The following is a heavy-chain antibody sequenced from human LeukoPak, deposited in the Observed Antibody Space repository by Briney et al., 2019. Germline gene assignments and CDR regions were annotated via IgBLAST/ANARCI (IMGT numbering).Heavy chain of an antibody. V-gene: IGHV3-11*04. CDR2: IRSSGGT. D-gene: IGHD3-16*01. CDR3: ARSPGGRRLEY. J-gene: IGHJ4*02. CDR1: GFTVSDYY. Sequence: KPGGSLRLSCAVSGFTVSDYYMTWIRQAPGKGLEWISYIRSSGGTFYADSVKGRFTISRDDAKGSLYLQMSNLRAEDTAVYFCARSPGGRRLEYWGQGTLVTVSS.